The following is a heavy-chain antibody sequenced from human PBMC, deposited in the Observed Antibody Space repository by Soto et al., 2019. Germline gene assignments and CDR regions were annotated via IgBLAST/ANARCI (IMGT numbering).Heavy chain of an antibody. CDR3: ARGTSGWYLPPFDY. D-gene: IGHD6-19*01. CDR2: IYYSGST. Sequence: QVQLQESGPGLVKPSETLSLTCTVSGGSISSNYWSWIRQPPGKGLEWIGYIYYSGSTNYNPSLNSRVTISVDTSKKQFSLKLSSVTAADTAVYYCARGTSGWYLPPFDYWGQGTLVTVSS. V-gene: IGHV4-59*01. CDR1: GGSISSNY. J-gene: IGHJ4*02.